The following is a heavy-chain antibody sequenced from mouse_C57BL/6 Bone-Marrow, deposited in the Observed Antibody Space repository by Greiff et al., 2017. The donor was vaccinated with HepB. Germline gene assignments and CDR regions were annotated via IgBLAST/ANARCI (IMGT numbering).Heavy chain of an antibody. Sequence: DVKLQESGPVLVKPGASVKMSCKASGYTFTDYYMNWVKQSHGKSLEWIGVINPYNGGTSYNQKFKGKATLTVDKSSSTAYMELNSLTSADSAVYYCASPRRFAYWGQGTLVTVSA. CDR3: ASPRRFAY. V-gene: IGHV1-19*01. D-gene: IGHD2-12*01. CDR2: INPYNGGT. CDR1: GYTFTDYY. J-gene: IGHJ3*01.